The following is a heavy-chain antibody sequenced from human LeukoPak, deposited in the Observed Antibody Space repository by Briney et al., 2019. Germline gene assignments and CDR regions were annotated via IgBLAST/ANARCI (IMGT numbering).Heavy chain of an antibody. Sequence: PSETLSLTCAVYGGSFSGYYWSWIRQPPGKGLEWIGEINHSGSTNYNPSLKSRVTISVDTSKNQFSLKLSSVTAADTAVYYCARVRLLWFGRNWFDPWGQGTLVTVSS. CDR2: INHSGST. J-gene: IGHJ5*02. V-gene: IGHV4-34*01. CDR3: ARVRLLWFGRNWFDP. CDR1: GGSFSGYY. D-gene: IGHD3-10*01.